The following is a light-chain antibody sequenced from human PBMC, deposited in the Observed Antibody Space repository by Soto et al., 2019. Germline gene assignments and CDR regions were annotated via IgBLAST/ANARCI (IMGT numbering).Light chain of an antibody. Sequence: EIVLTQSPGTLSLSPGERATLSCRASQSVTSNYLAWYQQKPGQAPRLLIYGSYRSATGIPDRFSCSGSGTEFTLTINRLEPEDFVVYYCQLYGSSTLYTVGQGTKLEIK. CDR3: QLYGSSTLYT. V-gene: IGKV3-20*01. J-gene: IGKJ2*01. CDR2: GSY. CDR1: QSVTSNY.